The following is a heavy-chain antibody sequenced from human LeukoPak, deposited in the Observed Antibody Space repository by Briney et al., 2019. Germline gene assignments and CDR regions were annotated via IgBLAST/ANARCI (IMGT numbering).Heavy chain of an antibody. Sequence: SETLSLTCTVSGGSVSSGSYYWGWIRQPPGKGLEWIGYIYYSGSTNYNPSLKSRVTISVDTSKNQFSLKLSSVTAADTAVYYCAREGSYGVRWFDPWGQGTLVTVSS. V-gene: IGHV4-61*01. D-gene: IGHD1-26*01. J-gene: IGHJ5*02. CDR2: IYYSGST. CDR1: GGSVSSGSYY. CDR3: AREGSYGVRWFDP.